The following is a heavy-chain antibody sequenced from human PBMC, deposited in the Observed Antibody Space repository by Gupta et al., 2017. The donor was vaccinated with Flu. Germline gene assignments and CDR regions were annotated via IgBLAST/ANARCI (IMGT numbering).Heavy chain of an antibody. J-gene: IGHJ4*02. CDR2: ICYTGNT. CDR3: VRGESGEPFDY. V-gene: IGHV4-59*01. CDR1: GGSISSYC. Sequence: QVQLQESGPGLVKPSETLSLTCTVSGGSISSYCWTWIRQPPGKGLEWIGNICYTGNTNYNPSLKSRVTISGDTSKNQLSLKLTSVTSADTAVYYCVRGESGEPFDYWGPGTLVTVSS. D-gene: IGHD7-27*01.